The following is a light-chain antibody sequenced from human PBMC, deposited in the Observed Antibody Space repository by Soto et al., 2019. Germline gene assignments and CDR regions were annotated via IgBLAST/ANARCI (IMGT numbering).Light chain of an antibody. V-gene: IGLV1-51*01. CDR3: GTWDSGLSAVV. CDR1: SSNIGDNY. Sequence: QSVLTQPPSVSAAPGQKVTISCSGRSSNIGDNYVSWYQHLPGTASKLLIYENHKRPSGIPVRFSGSKSGTSATLGITGLQTGGEADYYCGTWDSGLSAVVFGGGTKVTVL. CDR2: ENH. J-gene: IGLJ2*01.